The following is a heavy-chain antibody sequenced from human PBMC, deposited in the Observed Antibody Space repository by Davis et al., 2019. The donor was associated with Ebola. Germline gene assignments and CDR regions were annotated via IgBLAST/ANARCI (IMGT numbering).Heavy chain of an antibody. CDR1: GGSISGYY. CDR3: ARDHHGFDS. J-gene: IGHJ5*01. CDR2: IYYTGST. V-gene: IGHV4-59*01. Sequence: PSETLSLTCTVSGGSISGYYWSWIRQPPGKGLEWIAYIYYTGSTNYNPSLKRRVTISVDKSQNQLSLKLSSVTAADTAIYYCARDHHGFDSWGQGTLVTVSS.